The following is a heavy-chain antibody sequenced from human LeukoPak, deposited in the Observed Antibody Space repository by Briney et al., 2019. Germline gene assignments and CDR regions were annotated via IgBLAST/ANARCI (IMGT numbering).Heavy chain of an antibody. CDR3: AGSGDGFDY. CDR1: GGSISSYY. J-gene: IGHJ4*02. V-gene: IGHV4-59*01. D-gene: IGHD5-24*01. CDR2: IYYSGST. Sequence: SETLSLTCTVSGGSISSYYWSWLRQPPGKGLEWIGYIYYSGSTNYNPSLKSRVTISVDTSKNQFSLKLSSVTAADTAVYYCAGSGDGFDYWGQGTLVTVSS.